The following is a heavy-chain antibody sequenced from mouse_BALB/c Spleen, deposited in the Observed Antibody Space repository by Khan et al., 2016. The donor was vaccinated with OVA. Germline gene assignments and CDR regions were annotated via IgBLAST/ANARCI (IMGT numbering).Heavy chain of an antibody. J-gene: IGHJ3*01. CDR3: TRCGYYGLEVY. CDR2: INPDSRTI. Sequence: EVQLQESGGGLVQPGGSLKLSCAASGFDFSRYWMSWVRQAPGKGLEWIGEINPDSRTINYTPSLKDKFIISRDNAKNTLYLQMSKVSSEDTAHYYWTRCGYYGLEVYWGQGALVTVSA. CDR1: GFDFSRYW. V-gene: IGHV4-1*02. D-gene: IGHD2-3*01.